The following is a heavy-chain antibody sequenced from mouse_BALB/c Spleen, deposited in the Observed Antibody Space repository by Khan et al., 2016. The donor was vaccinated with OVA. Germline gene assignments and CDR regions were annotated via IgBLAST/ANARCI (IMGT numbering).Heavy chain of an antibody. D-gene: IGHD2-4*01. CDR1: GFSLTTYG. CDR3: ARNYDYDEGLTY. V-gene: IGHV2-2*02. CDR2: IWSVGPT. Sequence: VQLQESGPGLMQPSQSLSITCTVSGFSLTTYGVHWVRQSPGKGLEWLGVIWSVGPTDYNAAFISRLSISKDNSKSQVFFKMNSLQPNDTAIYYCARNYDYDEGLTYWGQGTLVTVSA. J-gene: IGHJ3*01.